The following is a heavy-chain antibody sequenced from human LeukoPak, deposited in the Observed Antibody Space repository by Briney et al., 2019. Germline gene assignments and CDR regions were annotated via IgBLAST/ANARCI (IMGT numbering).Heavy chain of an antibody. CDR2: INRNSGGT. CDR3: ARDYYPSGWYGY. CDR1: GYTFTGYY. Sequence: ASVKVSCKASGYTFTGYYMHWVRQAPGQGLEWMGWINRNSGGTNYAQTFQGRVTMTRDTSNSTAYMELSRVRIDDTAVYYCARDYYPSGWYGYWGQGTLVTVSS. J-gene: IGHJ4*02. V-gene: IGHV1-2*02. D-gene: IGHD6-19*01.